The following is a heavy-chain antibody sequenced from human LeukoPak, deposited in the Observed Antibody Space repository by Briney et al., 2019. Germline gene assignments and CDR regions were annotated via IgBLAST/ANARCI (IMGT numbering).Heavy chain of an antibody. CDR1: GFTVSSNY. J-gene: IGHJ6*03. CDR2: IYSGGST. V-gene: IGHV3-53*01. D-gene: IGHD5-24*01. CDR3: AREPAQMGYYYYMDV. Sequence: GGSLRLSCAASGFTVSSNYMSWVRQAPGKGLEWVSVIYSGGSTYYADSVKGRFTISRDNSKNTLYLQMNSLRAEDTAVYYCAREPAQMGYYYYMDVWGKGTTVTVSS.